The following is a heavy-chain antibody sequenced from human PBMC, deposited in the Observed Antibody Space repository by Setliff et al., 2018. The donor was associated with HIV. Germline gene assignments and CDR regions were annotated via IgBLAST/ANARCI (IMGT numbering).Heavy chain of an antibody. CDR1: GFTFNSYA. J-gene: IGHJ4*02. CDR2: IRGSGDST. V-gene: IGHV3-23*01. CDR3: AKQDYYDSRGYSD. Sequence: GGSLRLSCAASGFTFNSYAMSWVRQAPGKGLEWVSRIRGSGDSTNYADSVKGRFTISRNSSKNTLYLQMNSLRAEDTAVYFCAKQDYYDSRGYSDWGQGALVTVSS. D-gene: IGHD3-22*01.